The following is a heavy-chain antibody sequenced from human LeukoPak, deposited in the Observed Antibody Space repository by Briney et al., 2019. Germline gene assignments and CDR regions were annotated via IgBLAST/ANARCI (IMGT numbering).Heavy chain of an antibody. V-gene: IGHV3-21*06. CDR2: IGNSVNYI. J-gene: IGHJ4*02. CDR3: ARVPSGTYPSFYFDH. D-gene: IGHD1-26*01. Sequence: GGSLRLSCTASGFLFSSHSMNWVRQAPGEGLQWVSSIGNSVNYIYYADSVKGRFTISRDDAKNPLYLQMDSLRAEDTALYYCARVPSGTYPSFYFDHWGQGSLVTVSS. CDR1: GFLFSSHS.